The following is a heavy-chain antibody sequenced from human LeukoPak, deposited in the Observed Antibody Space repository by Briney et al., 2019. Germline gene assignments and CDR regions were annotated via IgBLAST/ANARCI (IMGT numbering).Heavy chain of an antibody. CDR1: GFTFSSYA. CDR2: ISSSSSYI. J-gene: IGHJ4*02. D-gene: IGHD2-2*01. Sequence: PGGSLRLSCAASGFTFSSYAMSWVRQVPGKGLEWVSSISSSSSYIYYADSVKGRFTISRDNAKNSLYLQMNSLRAEDTAVYYCAREPALYYFDYWGQGTLVTVSS. V-gene: IGHV3-21*01. CDR3: AREPALYYFDY.